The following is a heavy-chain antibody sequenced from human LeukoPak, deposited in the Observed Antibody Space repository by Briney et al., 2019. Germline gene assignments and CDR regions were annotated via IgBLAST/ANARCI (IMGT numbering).Heavy chain of an antibody. CDR2: INWNGGST. J-gene: IGHJ4*02. CDR3: ARGEYYYDGSGALNY. CDR1: GFTFNDYG. Sequence: GSLRLSCAASGFTFNDYGMSWVRQAPGKGLEWVSGINWNGGSTGYADSVKGRFTISRDNAKNSLYLQMNSLRAEDTALYYCARGEYYYDGSGALNYWGQGTLVTVSS. D-gene: IGHD3-22*01. V-gene: IGHV3-20*04.